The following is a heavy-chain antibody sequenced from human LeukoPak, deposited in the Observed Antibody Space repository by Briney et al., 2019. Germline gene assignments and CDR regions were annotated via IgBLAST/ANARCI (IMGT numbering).Heavy chain of an antibody. D-gene: IGHD3-10*01. Sequence: PGGSLRLSCAASGFTFSSYEMNWVRQAPGKGLEWVSYISSSGSTIYYADSVKGRFTISRDNSKNTLYLQMNSLRAEDTAVYYCAGYGSGDRSYPFDYWGQGTLVTVSS. J-gene: IGHJ4*02. CDR2: ISSSGSTI. CDR1: GFTFSSYE. V-gene: IGHV3-48*03. CDR3: AGYGSGDRSYPFDY.